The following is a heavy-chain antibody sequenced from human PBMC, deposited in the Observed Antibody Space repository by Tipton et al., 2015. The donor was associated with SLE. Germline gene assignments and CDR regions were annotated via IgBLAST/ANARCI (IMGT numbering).Heavy chain of an antibody. J-gene: IGHJ3*02. V-gene: IGHV4-59*05. Sequence: TLSLTCTVSGGSISSYYWSWIRQPPGKGLEWIGSIYYSGSTYYNPSLKSRVTISVDTSKNQFSLRLSSVTAADTAVYYCARLFIAVAGTGNAFDIWGQGIMVTVSS. CDR3: ARLFIAVAGTGNAFDI. CDR2: IYYSGST. D-gene: IGHD6-19*01. CDR1: GGSISSYY.